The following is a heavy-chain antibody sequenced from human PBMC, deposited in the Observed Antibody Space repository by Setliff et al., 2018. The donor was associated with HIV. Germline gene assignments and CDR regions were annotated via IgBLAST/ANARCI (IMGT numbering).Heavy chain of an antibody. CDR3: ANSASRAAAAAEYFHH. CDR1: GFNFNNHA. Sequence: GGSLRLSCAASGFNFNNHAMHWVRQAPGKGPECVAVISDDGSAKYYGDSVKGRFTISRDNSKDTLYLDLNSLRTDDTAVYYCANSASRAAAAAEYFHHWGQGTLVTVSS. J-gene: IGHJ1*01. V-gene: IGHV3-30*04. CDR2: ISDDGSAK. D-gene: IGHD6-13*01.